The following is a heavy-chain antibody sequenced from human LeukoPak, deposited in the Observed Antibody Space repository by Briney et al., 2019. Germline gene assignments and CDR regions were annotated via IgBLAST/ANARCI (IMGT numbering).Heavy chain of an antibody. CDR1: GFTFSSYG. D-gene: IGHD3-9*01. CDR3: AKGSKLLVFTRDHYMHV. V-gene: IGHV3-30*18. Sequence: GGSLRLSCAASGFTFSSYGMHWVRQAPGKGLEWVAVISYDGSNKYYADSVKGRFTISRDNSKNTLYLQMNSLRAEDTALYYCAKGSKLLVFTRDHYMHVWGKGTTVTISS. CDR2: ISYDGSNK. J-gene: IGHJ6*03.